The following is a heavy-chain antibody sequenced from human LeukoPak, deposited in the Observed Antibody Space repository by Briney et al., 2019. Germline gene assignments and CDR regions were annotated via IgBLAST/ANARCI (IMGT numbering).Heavy chain of an antibody. D-gene: IGHD1-26*01. J-gene: IGHJ4*02. CDR1: GYTFTSYG. CDR2: ISANNGHT. Sequence: ASVTVSCKASGYTFTSYGISWVRQAPGQGLEWVGWISANNGHTDYAQKFQARVTMTTDTSTSTAYMELRSLRSDDTAVYYCARESHVSREDSWGQGTLVTVSS. V-gene: IGHV1-18*01. CDR3: ARESHVSREDS.